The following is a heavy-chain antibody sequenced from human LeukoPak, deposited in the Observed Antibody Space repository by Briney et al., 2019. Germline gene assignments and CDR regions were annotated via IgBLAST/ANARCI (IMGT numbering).Heavy chain of an antibody. CDR3: ARVDSGNYDY. V-gene: IGHV3-30*04. J-gene: IGHJ4*02. Sequence: GGSLRLSCAASGFTLSRYAMHWVRQAPGKGPEWVAVISYDGTITYYADSVKGRFTISRDNSKNTLFLQMNSLRVEDTAVYYCARVDSGNYDYWGQGTLLTVSS. CDR2: ISYDGTIT. D-gene: IGHD1-26*01. CDR1: GFTLSRYA.